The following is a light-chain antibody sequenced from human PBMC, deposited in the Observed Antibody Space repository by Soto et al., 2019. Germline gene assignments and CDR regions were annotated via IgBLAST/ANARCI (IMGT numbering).Light chain of an antibody. Sequence: EIVLTQSPATLSLSPGERATLSCRASQSVSSYLAWYQQKPGQAPRLLIYDASNRATGIPARFSGSGSGTDFTLTISSLEPEDFAVYYCQHRSNWLGWTFGQGTKVDIK. CDR3: QHRSNWLGWT. V-gene: IGKV3-11*01. J-gene: IGKJ1*01. CDR1: QSVSSY. CDR2: DAS.